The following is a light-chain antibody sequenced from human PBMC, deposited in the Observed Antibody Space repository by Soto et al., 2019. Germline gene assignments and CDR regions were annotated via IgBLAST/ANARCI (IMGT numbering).Light chain of an antibody. CDR2: AAS. CDR3: LQDYRYPPWT. Sequence: IPMTQSPSTLSASVGDRVTITCRASQILNNCLSWYQQKPGKAPKLLIYAASSLQTGVPSRFSGSGSGTDFTLTISSLQPEDFATYYCLQDYRYPPWTFGQGTKVEIK. V-gene: IGKV1-6*02. CDR1: QILNNC. J-gene: IGKJ1*01.